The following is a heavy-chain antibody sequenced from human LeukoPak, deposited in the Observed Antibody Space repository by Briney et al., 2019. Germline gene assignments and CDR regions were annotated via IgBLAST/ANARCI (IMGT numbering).Heavy chain of an antibody. CDR1: GGTFSSYA. CDR3: ARGAPFHYYDSSVDY. V-gene: IGHV1-69*05. Sequence: SVKVSCKASGGTFSSYAISWVRQAPGQGLEWMGGIIPIFGTANYAQKFQGRVTITTDEFTSTAYMELRSLRSDDTAVYYCARGAPFHYYDSSVDYWGQGTLVTVSS. CDR2: IIPIFGTA. D-gene: IGHD3-22*01. J-gene: IGHJ4*02.